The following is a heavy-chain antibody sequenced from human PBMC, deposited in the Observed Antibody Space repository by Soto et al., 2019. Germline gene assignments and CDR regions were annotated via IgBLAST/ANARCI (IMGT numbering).Heavy chain of an antibody. V-gene: IGHV3-30*18. J-gene: IGHJ4*02. D-gene: IGHD6-19*01. CDR2: ISFDGTNK. CDR1: GFTFSSFG. Sequence: GGSLRLSCAASGFTFSSFGLYWVRQAPGQGLEWVAIISFDGTNKYYADSVKGRFTISRDNSKNTLFLQMNSLRAEDTAVFYCAKPTVPFGRTAVAGPFDNWGQGTLVTVYS. CDR3: AKPTVPFGRTAVAGPFDN.